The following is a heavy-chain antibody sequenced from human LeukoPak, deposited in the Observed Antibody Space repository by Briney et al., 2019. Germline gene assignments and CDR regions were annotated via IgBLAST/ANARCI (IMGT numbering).Heavy chain of an antibody. Sequence: PSETLSLTCSVSDASISSSGDYWAWIRQPPGKGLEWIGSIYHGGATYYSASLKSRAAISAVTSKNQYSLTLDSVTAADTAVYYCARRGLSAVPHWGQGTLVIVSS. CDR2: IYHGGAT. V-gene: IGHV4-39*01. J-gene: IGHJ1*01. CDR3: ARRGLSAVPH. CDR1: DASISSSGDY. D-gene: IGHD6-25*01.